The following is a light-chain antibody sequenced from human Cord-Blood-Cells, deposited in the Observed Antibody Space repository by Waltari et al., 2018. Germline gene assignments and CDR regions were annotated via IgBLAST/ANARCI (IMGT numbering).Light chain of an antibody. CDR1: RRDVGGYKY. V-gene: IGLV2-14*01. CDR2: EVS. CDR3: SSYTSSSTLYV. Sequence: QSALTQPASVSGSPGQSITLSCTVTRRDVGGYKYVTWYQQHPGKAPKLMIYEVSNRPSGVSNRFSGSKSGNTASLTISGLQAEDEADYYCSSYTSSSTLYVFGTGTKVTVL. J-gene: IGLJ1*01.